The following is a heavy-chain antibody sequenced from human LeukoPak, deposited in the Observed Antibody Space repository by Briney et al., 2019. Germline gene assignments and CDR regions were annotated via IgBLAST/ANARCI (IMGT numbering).Heavy chain of an antibody. CDR2: IYTSGST. V-gene: IGHV4-4*07. Sequence: PSETLSLTCTVSGGSISSYYWSWIRQPAGKGLEWIGRIYTSGSTNYNPSPKSRVTMSVDTSKNQFSLKLSSVTAADTAVYYCARDLDYSMDYYYGMDVWGQGTTVTVSS. D-gene: IGHD4-11*01. CDR1: GGSISSYY. CDR3: ARDLDYSMDYYYGMDV. J-gene: IGHJ6*02.